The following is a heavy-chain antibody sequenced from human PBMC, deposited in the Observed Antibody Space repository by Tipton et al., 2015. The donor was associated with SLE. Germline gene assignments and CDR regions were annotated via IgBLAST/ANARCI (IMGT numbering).Heavy chain of an antibody. D-gene: IGHD6-6*01. CDR2: ISYSENT. CDR3: ASDPLVRSPAAGGFFVR. CDR1: GGSISSHY. J-gene: IGHJ4*01. V-gene: IGHV4-59*08. Sequence: TLSLTCTVSGGSISSHYWSWFRQPPGKGLEWIGYISYSENTNYNPSLKSRVTISVDTSKNQFSLKLTSVTAADTAVYYCASDPLVRSPAAGGFFVRWGHGTLVTVSS.